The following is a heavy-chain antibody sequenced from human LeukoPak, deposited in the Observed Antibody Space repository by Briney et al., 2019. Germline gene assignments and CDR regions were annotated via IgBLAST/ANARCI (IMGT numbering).Heavy chain of an antibody. Sequence: GGSLRLSCAASGFTFSSYSMNWVRQAPGKGLEWVSSIGSSSSYIYYTDSVKGRFTISRDNAKNSLYLQTNSLRAEDTAVYYCARDLPPGYCSSTSCPEEAFDYWGQGTLVTVSS. J-gene: IGHJ4*02. V-gene: IGHV3-21*01. CDR2: IGSSSSYI. CDR3: ARDLPPGYCSSTSCPEEAFDY. CDR1: GFTFSSYS. D-gene: IGHD2-2*01.